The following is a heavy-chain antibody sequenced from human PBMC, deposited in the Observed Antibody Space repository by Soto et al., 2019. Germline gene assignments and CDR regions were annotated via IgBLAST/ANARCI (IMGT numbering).Heavy chain of an antibody. Sequence: EVQLVESGGGLVQPGRSPRLSCAASGFTFDDYAMHWVRQAPGKGLEWVSGISWNSGSIGYADSVKGRFTISRDNAKNSLYLQMNSLRAEDTALYYCAKDRVFDSHDAFDIWGQGTMVTVSS. J-gene: IGHJ3*02. V-gene: IGHV3-9*01. D-gene: IGHD3-22*01. CDR1: GFTFDDYA. CDR2: ISWNSGSI. CDR3: AKDRVFDSHDAFDI.